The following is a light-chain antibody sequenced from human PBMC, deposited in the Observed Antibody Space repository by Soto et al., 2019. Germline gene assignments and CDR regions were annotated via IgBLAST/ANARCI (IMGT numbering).Light chain of an antibody. Sequence: EIVLTQSPCTLSLSPGERATLSCRASQSVSSNYLAWYQQKPGQAPRLLIYGASSRDTGIPDRFSGSGSGTDFTLTISNLEPEDFAVYHWQQYCSSPYTFGQGTKLEIK. CDR1: QSVSSNY. J-gene: IGKJ2*01. CDR2: GAS. CDR3: QQYCSSPYT. V-gene: IGKV3-20*01.